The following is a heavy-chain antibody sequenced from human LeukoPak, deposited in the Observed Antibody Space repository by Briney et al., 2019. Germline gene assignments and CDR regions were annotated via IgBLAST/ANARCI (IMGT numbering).Heavy chain of an antibody. J-gene: IGHJ4*02. CDR3: AKRAPGNYPYDY. CDR1: GFTFSSSA. Sequence: GGSLRLSCAASGFTFSSSAMNWVRQAPGKGLEWVSASGTGGATYYADSVKGRFTISRDNSKNTLDLQMTSLSAEDTAVYYCAKRAPGNYPYDYWGPGTLVTVSP. CDR2: SGTGGAT. D-gene: IGHD6-13*01. V-gene: IGHV3-23*01.